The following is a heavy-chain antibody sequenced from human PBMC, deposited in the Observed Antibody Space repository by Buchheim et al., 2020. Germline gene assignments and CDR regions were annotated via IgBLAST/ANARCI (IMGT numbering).Heavy chain of an antibody. CDR2: ITGSGVTT. CDR3: AKRGSGYYFDY. CDR1: GFTFSSSG. V-gene: IGHV3-23*01. J-gene: IGHJ4*02. Sequence: EVQLLESGGGLVQPGGSLRLSCAASGFTFSSSGMSWVRQAPGKGLEWVSSITGSGVTTFYADSVKGRFTISRDNSTNTLYLQMNSLRAEDTAVYYCAKRGSGYYFDYWGQGTL. D-gene: IGHD3-22*01.